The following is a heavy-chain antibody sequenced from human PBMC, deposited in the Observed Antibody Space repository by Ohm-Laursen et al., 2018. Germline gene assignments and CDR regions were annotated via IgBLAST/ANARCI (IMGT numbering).Heavy chain of an antibody. D-gene: IGHD3-10*01. V-gene: IGHV3-20*04. J-gene: IGHJ4*02. Sequence: SLRLSCTASGFTFDDYGMSWVRQAPGKGLEWVSGINWNGGSTGYADSVKGRFTISRDNSKNTLYLQMNSLRAEDTAVYYCAKKHVWFGGGEVDYWGQGTLVAVSS. CDR3: AKKHVWFGGGEVDY. CDR2: INWNGGST. CDR1: GFTFDDYG.